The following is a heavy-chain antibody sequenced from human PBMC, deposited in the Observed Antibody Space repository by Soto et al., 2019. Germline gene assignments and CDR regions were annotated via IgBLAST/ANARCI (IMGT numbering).Heavy chain of an antibody. D-gene: IGHD2-21*02. CDR1: GGTFSNYA. J-gene: IGHJ6*02. CDR3: ARGRVVTAIPYYYYTMEV. Sequence: QVQLVQSGAEVKKPGSSVKVSCKASGGTFSNYAISWVRQAPGQGLEWMGGIIPILGTANSAQKFQGRVIITADESTSTAYMELSSLRSEDTAVFYCARGRVVTAIPYYYYTMEVWGQGTTVTVSS. V-gene: IGHV1-69*01. CDR2: IIPILGTA.